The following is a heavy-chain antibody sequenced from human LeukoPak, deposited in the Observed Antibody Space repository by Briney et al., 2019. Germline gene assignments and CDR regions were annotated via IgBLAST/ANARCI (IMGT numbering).Heavy chain of an antibody. Sequence: GGSLRLSCAASGFTFSSYAMHWVRQAPGKGLEWVAVISYDGSNKYYADSVKGRFTISRDNSKNTLYLRMNSLRAEDTAVYYCAANMVVTAIHWGQGTLVTVSS. CDR2: ISYDGSNK. J-gene: IGHJ1*01. D-gene: IGHD2-21*02. CDR3: AANMVVTAIH. CDR1: GFTFSSYA. V-gene: IGHV3-30-3*01.